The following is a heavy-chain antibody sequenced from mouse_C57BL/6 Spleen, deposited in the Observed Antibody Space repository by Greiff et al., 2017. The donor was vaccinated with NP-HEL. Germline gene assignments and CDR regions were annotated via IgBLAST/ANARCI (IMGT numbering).Heavy chain of an antibody. CDR2: INPYNGGT. J-gene: IGHJ2*01. D-gene: IGHD1-1*01. V-gene: IGHV1-26*01. CDR1: GYTFTDYY. Sequence: VQLQQSGPELVKPGASVKISCKASGYTFTDYYMNWVKQSHGKSLEWIGDINPYNGGTSYNQKFKGKATLTVDKSSSTAYMELRSLTSEDSAVSDCAIDTTVVGGYWGQGTTLTVSS. CDR3: AIDTTVVGGY.